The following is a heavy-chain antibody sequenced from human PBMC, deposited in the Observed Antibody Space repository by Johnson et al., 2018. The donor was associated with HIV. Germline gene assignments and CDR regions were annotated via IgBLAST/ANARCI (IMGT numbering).Heavy chain of an antibody. CDR1: GFTFSSYG. V-gene: IGHV3-30*19. D-gene: IGHD3-22*01. CDR3: ATYYYDSSGYLETGAFDI. Sequence: QVQLVESGGGVVQPGRSLRLSCAASGFTFSSYGMHWVRQAPGKGLEWVAVISYDGSNKYYADSVKGRFTISRDNSKNPLYLQMNSLRAEDTAVYYCATYYYDSSGYLETGAFDIWGQGTMVTVSS. J-gene: IGHJ3*02. CDR2: ISYDGSNK.